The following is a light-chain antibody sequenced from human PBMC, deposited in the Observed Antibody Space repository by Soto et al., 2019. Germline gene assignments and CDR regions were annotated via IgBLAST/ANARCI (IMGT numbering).Light chain of an antibody. CDR2: PAS. V-gene: IGKV1-12*01. CDR1: QRISNY. Sequence: DIQMTQSPSSVSSSLGDRVIITCRASQRISNYLDWYQQAPGKAPYLLIYPASTLQSGVPSRFSGTGSGTDFTLTISSLKHEDFATYDCQQGYSFTPAFRQGTKVDIK. J-gene: IGKJ1*01. CDR3: QQGYSFTPA.